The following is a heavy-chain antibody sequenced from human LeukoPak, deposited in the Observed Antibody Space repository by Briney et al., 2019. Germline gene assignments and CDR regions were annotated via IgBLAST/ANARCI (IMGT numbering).Heavy chain of an antibody. CDR3: TRDPRRLDY. CDR2: ISGSSGDI. CDR1: GFTFSDYY. V-gene: IGHV3-11*05. J-gene: IGHJ4*02. Sequence: GGSLRLSCAASGFTFSDYYMTWVRQAAGKGLEWVSYISGSSGDINYSDSVKGRFTISRDNAKNSLYLQMNSLRAEDTAVYYCTRDPRRLDYLGQGTLVTVSS.